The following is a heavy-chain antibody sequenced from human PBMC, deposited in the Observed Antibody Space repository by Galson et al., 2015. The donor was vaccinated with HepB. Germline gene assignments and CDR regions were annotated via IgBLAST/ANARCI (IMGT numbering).Heavy chain of an antibody. J-gene: IGHJ6*02. CDR1: EFTFSSHA. V-gene: IGHV3-30*04. D-gene: IGHD6-6*01. Sequence: SLRLSCAASEFTFSSHAMHWVRQAPGKGLEWVALISYDGSNQYYADSVKGRFTISRDNSKNTLYLQMNSLRIEDTAVYYCARPSSSSAFYYFYGMDVWGQGTTVTVSS. CDR3: ARPSSSSAFYYFYGMDV. CDR2: ISYDGSNQ.